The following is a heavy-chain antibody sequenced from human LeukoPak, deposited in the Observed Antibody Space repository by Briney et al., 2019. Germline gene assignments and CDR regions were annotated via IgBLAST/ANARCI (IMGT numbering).Heavy chain of an antibody. CDR3: ARSGITGRGWFDP. CDR1: GGSISSYY. V-gene: IGHV4-4*09. CDR2: IYSSGST. Sequence: PSETLSLTCTVSGGSISSYYWSWIRQPPGKGLEWIGYIYSSGSTNYNPSLKSRVTISVDTSKNQFSLKLSSVTAADTAVYYCARSGITGRGWFDPWGQGTLVTVSS. J-gene: IGHJ5*02. D-gene: IGHD1-20*01.